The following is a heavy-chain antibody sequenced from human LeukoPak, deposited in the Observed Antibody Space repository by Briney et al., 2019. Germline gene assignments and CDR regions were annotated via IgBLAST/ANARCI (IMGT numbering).Heavy chain of an antibody. Sequence: SVKVSCKASGGTFSSYAISWVRQAPGQGLEWMGGIIPIFGTANYAQKFQGRVTITTDESTSTAYMELSSLRSEDTAVYYSARERGAYYYDSSGYWDWGQGTLVTVSS. CDR2: IIPIFGTA. V-gene: IGHV1-69*05. J-gene: IGHJ4*02. CDR1: GGTFSSYA. CDR3: ARERGAYYYDSSGYWD. D-gene: IGHD3-22*01.